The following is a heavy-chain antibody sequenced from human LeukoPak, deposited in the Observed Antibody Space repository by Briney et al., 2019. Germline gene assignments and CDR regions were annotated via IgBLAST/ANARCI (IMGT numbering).Heavy chain of an antibody. CDR1: GYSISSGYY. CDR2: INHSGST. Sequence: SETLSLTCTVSGYSISSGYYWSWIRQPPGKGLEWIGEINHSGSTNYNPSLKSRVTISVDTSKNQFSLKLSSVTAADTAVYYCARQRKSMVRGVHKYNWFDPWGQGTLVTVSS. V-gene: IGHV4-38-2*02. J-gene: IGHJ5*02. CDR3: ARQRKSMVRGVHKYNWFDP. D-gene: IGHD3-10*01.